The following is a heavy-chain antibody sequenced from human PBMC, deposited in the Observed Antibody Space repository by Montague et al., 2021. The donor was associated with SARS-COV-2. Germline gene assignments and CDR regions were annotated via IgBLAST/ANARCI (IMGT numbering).Heavy chain of an antibody. Sequence: SETLSLTCAVYGGSFNNYYWTWIRQAPGKGLEWIGEIDQGGATNYSPSLRSRLTLSVDTSKNQFSLKLRSVTAADTAVYFCARGQRQRFSVFGVLAGARGLEHYALDVWGLGITVTVSS. CDR3: ARGQRQRFSVFGVLAGARGLEHYALDV. D-gene: IGHD3-3*01. CDR1: GGSFNNYY. V-gene: IGHV4-34*01. J-gene: IGHJ6*02. CDR2: IDQGGAT.